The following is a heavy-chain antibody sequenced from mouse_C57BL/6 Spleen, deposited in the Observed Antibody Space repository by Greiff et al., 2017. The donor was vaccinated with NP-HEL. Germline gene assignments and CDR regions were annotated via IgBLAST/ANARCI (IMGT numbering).Heavy chain of an antibody. J-gene: IGHJ1*03. CDR1: GFSLTSYG. V-gene: IGHV2-2*01. Sequence: VKLMESGPGLVQPSQSLSITCTASGFSLTSYGVHWVRQSPGKGLEWLGVLWSGGSTDYNAAFISSLCISKDNSKRQVFFKMNSLQADDTAIYYCAINGGRTMFTRYFDVWGTGTTVTVSS. D-gene: IGHD2-2*01. CDR2: LWSGGST. CDR3: AINGGRTMFTRYFDV.